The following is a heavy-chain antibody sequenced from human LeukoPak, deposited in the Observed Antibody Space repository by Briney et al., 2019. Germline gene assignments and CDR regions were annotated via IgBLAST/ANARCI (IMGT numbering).Heavy chain of an antibody. D-gene: IGHD5-12*01. V-gene: IGHV3-23*01. Sequence: GSLRLSCAASGFTVSSNYMSWVRQAPGKGLEWVSAISGSGGSTYYADSVRGRFTISRDNSKNTLYLQMNSLRAEDTAVYYCAKCAGGYDYYFDYWGQGTLVTVSS. CDR2: ISGSGGST. J-gene: IGHJ4*02. CDR1: GFTVSSNY. CDR3: AKCAGGYDYYFDY.